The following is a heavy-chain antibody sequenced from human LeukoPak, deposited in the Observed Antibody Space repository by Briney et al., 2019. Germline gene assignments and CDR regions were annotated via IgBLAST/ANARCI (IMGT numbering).Heavy chain of an antibody. V-gene: IGHV4-38-2*02. Sequence: SETLSLTCTVSGYSISSGYYWGWIRQPPGKGLEWIGSIYHSGSTYYNPSLKSRVTISVDTSKNQFSLKLSSVTAADTAVYYCARDAPTGFGYWGQGTLVTVSS. CDR3: ARDAPTGFGY. J-gene: IGHJ4*02. CDR2: IYHSGST. D-gene: IGHD3-9*01. CDR1: GYSISSGYY.